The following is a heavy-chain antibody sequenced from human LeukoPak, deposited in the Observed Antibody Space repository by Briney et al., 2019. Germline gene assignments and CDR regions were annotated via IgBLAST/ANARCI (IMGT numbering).Heavy chain of an antibody. CDR2: IYHSGST. V-gene: IGHV4-38-2*02. J-gene: IGHJ4*02. CDR1: GYSISSGYY. CDR3: ARRPGYCNNASCPPFDY. Sequence: PSETLSLTCTVSGYSISSGYYWGWIRQPPGKGLEWIGSIYHSGSTYYNPSLKSRVTISVDTSKTQFSLKVSSVTAADTAVYYCARRPGYCNNASCPPFDYWGQGTLATVSS. D-gene: IGHD2-2*03.